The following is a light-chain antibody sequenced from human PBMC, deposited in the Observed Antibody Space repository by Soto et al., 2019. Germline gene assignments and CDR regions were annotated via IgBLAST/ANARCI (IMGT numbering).Light chain of an antibody. V-gene: IGKV1-5*03. Sequence: DIQMTQSPSTLSASVGDRVTITCRASQSISIWLAWYQQKPGKAPKLLMSKASTLETGVPSRFSGSGSETEFTLTISSLQPDAFETYYCQQYNSYSWTFGQGTKVDIK. J-gene: IGKJ1*01. CDR1: QSISIW. CDR2: KAS. CDR3: QQYNSYSWT.